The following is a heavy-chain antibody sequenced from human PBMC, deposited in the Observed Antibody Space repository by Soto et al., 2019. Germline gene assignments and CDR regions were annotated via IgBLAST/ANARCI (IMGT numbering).Heavy chain of an antibody. CDR2: ISAYNGNT. CDR3: ATTERLLWFGDYYGMGV. Sequence: GASVKVSCKASGYTFTSYGISWVRQAPGQGLEWMGWISAYNGNTNYAQKHQGRVTMTTDTSTSTAYMELRGLRSDDTAVYYCATTERLLWFGDYYGMGVWGQGTTVTVAS. V-gene: IGHV1-18*01. CDR1: GYTFTSYG. J-gene: IGHJ6*02. D-gene: IGHD3-10*01.